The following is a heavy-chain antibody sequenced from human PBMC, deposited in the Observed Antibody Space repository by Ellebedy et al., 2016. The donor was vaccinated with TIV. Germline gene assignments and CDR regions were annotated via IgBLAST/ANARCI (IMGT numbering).Heavy chain of an antibody. V-gene: IGHV3-23*01. CDR2: ISDGAGGT. Sequence: GESLKISCAASGFTFSNYAMGWVRQAPGGGLVWVSSISDGAGGTYFTDAVEGRFTIYRNNSENTLYLKIDTLRADDTAVYYCVRQPGPGDYYGGGDYNAFWGQGALVTVSS. J-gene: IGHJ4*02. CDR3: VRQPGPGDYYGGGDYNAF. D-gene: IGHD2-21*01. CDR1: GFTFSNYA.